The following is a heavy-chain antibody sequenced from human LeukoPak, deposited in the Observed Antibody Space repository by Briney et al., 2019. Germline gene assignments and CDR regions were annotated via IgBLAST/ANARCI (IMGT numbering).Heavy chain of an antibody. CDR1: GFTFSGYA. J-gene: IGHJ3*01. CDR3: AKDRFGYSFGHDDAFDL. V-gene: IGHV3-23*01. CDR2: VSGSGFSA. D-gene: IGHD5-18*01. Sequence: GGSLRLSCAASGFTFSGYAMSWVRQAPGKGPEWVSAVSGSGFSAYYADSVKGRFTISRDNSKNTVDLQMNRLRAEDTAVYYCAKDRFGYSFGHDDAFDLWGQGTMVTVSS.